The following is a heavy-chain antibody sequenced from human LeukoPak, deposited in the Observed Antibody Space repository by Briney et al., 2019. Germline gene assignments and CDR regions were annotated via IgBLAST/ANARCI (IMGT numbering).Heavy chain of an antibody. CDR2: ISNSGGST. V-gene: IGHV3-23*01. J-gene: IGHJ4*02. CDR3: TKDVGVILFDY. Sequence: PGGSLRLSCAASGFTFSDYAMSWGRQDPGKGLEWVSTISNSGGSTHYADSLKGRFTISRDNSKSTLYLQMNSLRAEDTAIYYCTKDVGVILFDYWGQGTLVTVSS. CDR1: GFTFSDYA. D-gene: IGHD3-16*01.